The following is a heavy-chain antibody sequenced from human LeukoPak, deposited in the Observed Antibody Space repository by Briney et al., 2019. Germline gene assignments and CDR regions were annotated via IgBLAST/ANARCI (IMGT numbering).Heavy chain of an antibody. Sequence: GGSLRLSCAASGFTFSNYGMFWVRQAPGKGLDWVAFIRFDGGHKYYADSVKGRFTISRDNSKNTLYLQMNSLRAEDTAVYYCARDPGPGTTGFDYWGQGTLVTVSS. D-gene: IGHD1-7*01. CDR3: ARDPGPGTTGFDY. CDR1: GFTFSNYG. CDR2: IRFDGGHK. V-gene: IGHV3-30*02. J-gene: IGHJ4*02.